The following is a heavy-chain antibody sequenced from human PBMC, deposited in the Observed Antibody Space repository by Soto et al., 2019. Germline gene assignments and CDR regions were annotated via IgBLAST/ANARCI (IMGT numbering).Heavy chain of an antibody. J-gene: IGHJ6*02. Sequence: ASVKVSCKASGYTFNGYYVHWVRQAPGQGLEWMGWINPNSGGTNSAQKFQGWVTMTRDTSISTAYLELSRLRSDDTAVYYCARGLVRATRYHYCGMDVWGQGTTVTVSS. CDR3: ARGLVRATRYHYCGMDV. CDR1: GYTFNGYY. CDR2: INPNSGGT. D-gene: IGHD1-26*01. V-gene: IGHV1-2*04.